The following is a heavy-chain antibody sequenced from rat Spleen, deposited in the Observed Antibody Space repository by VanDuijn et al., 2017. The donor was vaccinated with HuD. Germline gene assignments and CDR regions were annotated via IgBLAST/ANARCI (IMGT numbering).Heavy chain of an antibody. V-gene: IGHV5S13*01. CDR1: GFTFTNYD. J-gene: IGHJ4*01. CDR3: TRGYVMDA. Sequence: EVQLVESGGGLVQPGRSLKLSCAASGFTFTNYDMAWVRQAPTKGLEWIASISTGGGNTYYRDSVKGRFTISRNNAKNTLYLQMDSLRSEDTATYYCTRGYVMDAWGQGASVTVSS. CDR2: ISTGGGNT.